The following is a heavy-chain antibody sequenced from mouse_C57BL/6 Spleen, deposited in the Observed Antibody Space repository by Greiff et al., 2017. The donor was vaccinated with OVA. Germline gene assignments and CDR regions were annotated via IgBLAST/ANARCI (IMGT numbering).Heavy chain of an antibody. CDR2: IDPETGGT. D-gene: IGHD1-1*01. Sequence: QVHVKQSGAELVRPGASVTLSCKASGYTFTDYEMHWVKQTPVHGLEWIGAIDPETGGTAYNQKFKGKAILTADKSSSTAYMELRSLTSEDSAVYYCTRSPLVITTVVATGRVDYWGQGTTLTVSS. CDR1: GYTFTDYE. V-gene: IGHV1-15*01. CDR3: TRSPLVITTVVATGRVDY. J-gene: IGHJ2*01.